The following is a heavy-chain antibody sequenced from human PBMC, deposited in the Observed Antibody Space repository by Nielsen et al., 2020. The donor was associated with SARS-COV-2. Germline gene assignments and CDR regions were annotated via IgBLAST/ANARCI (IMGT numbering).Heavy chain of an antibody. J-gene: IGHJ4*02. CDR2: IFYRGNT. V-gene: IGHV4-59*12. CDR3: ASQAVLLNCSGGSCYSGLY. D-gene: IGHD2-15*01. Sequence: WIRQPPGKGLEWIGYIFYRGNTNYNPSLKSRVTISVDTSKNQFSLKVSSVTAADTAVYYCASQAVLLNCSGGSCYSGLYWGQGTLVTVSS.